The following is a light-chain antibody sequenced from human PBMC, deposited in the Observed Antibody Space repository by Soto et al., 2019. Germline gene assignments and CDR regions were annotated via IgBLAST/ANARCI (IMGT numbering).Light chain of an antibody. V-gene: IGKV3-11*01. J-gene: IGKJ4*01. CDR1: QSVSRY. CDR2: DAS. Sequence: EIVLTQSPATLSLSLGERATLSCRASQSVSRYLAWYQQKPGQAPRLLIYDASNRATGIPARFSGSGSGTDFTLTISSLEPEDFAVYNCQQRSNWPLTFGGGTKVEIK. CDR3: QQRSNWPLT.